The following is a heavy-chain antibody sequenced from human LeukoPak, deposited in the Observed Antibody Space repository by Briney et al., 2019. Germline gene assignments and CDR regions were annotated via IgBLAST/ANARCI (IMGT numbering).Heavy chain of an antibody. V-gene: IGHV4-59*12. CDR2: IYYGGII. J-gene: IGHJ6*03. CDR3: ARLTPGYSSGWWGYYYYYMDV. CDR1: GGSISTYY. Sequence: SETLSLTCIVPGGSISTYYWSWIRQPPGKGLEWIGYIYYGGIINYNPSLKSRITISVDTSKDQFSLKLSSVTAADTAVYYCARLTPGYSSGWWGYYYYYMDVWGKETTVTISS. D-gene: IGHD6-19*01.